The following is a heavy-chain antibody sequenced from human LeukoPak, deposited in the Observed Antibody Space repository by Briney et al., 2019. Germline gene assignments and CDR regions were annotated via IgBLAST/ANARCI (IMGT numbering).Heavy chain of an antibody. D-gene: IGHD2-8*01. J-gene: IGHJ4*02. CDR2: IIRSLGIS. V-gene: IGHV1-69*04. CDR1: GGTFSSYA. Sequence: SVKVSCKASGGTFSSYAINWVRQATGQGLEWMGRIIRSLGISNYAQKFQGRVRITADKSTSTTYMELSSLRSEDTAVYYCASARQRHCTNGVCPSLTDSWGQGTLVTVSS. CDR3: ASARQRHCTNGVCPSLTDS.